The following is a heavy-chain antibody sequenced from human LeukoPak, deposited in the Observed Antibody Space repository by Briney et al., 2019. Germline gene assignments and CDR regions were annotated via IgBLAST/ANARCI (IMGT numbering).Heavy chain of an antibody. Sequence: GGSLRLSCAASGFTFSSYSMNWVRQAPGKGLEWASYISSSSSTIYYADSVKGRFTISRDNAKNSLYLQMNSLRAEDTAVYYCAREGSDSSGYYYYYYGMDVWGQGTTVTVSS. D-gene: IGHD3-22*01. CDR3: AREGSDSSGYYYYYYGMDV. J-gene: IGHJ6*02. V-gene: IGHV3-48*04. CDR2: ISSSSSTI. CDR1: GFTFSSYS.